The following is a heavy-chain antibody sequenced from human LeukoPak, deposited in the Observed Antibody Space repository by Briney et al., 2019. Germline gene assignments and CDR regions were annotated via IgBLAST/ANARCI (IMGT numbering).Heavy chain of an antibody. J-gene: IGHJ3*02. CDR1: GFTVSSNY. Sequence: GGSLRLSCAASGFTVSSNYMSWVRQAPGKGLEWVSVIYSGGSTYYAGSVKGRFTISRDNSKNTLYLQMNSLRAEDTAVYYCARGGGWYCSSTSCQGEAFDIWGQGTMVTVSS. CDR2: IYSGGST. D-gene: IGHD2-2*01. V-gene: IGHV3-66*02. CDR3: ARGGGWYCSSTSCQGEAFDI.